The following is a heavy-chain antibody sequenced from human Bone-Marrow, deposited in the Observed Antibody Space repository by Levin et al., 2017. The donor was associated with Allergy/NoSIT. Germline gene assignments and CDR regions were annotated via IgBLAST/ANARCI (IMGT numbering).Heavy chain of an antibody. CDR3: ARDECAWFGECYGMDV. CDR2: IHHSGSA. Sequence: SETLSLTCTVSGDSISGDTFYWSWIRQRPGKGLEWIGFIHHSGSAYYNPSLKSRLTLSLERSKSQFSLRVTSVTAADTAVYYCARDECAWFGECYGMDVWGQGTTVIVSS. D-gene: IGHD3-10*01. CDR1: GDSISGDTFY. V-gene: IGHV4-31*03. J-gene: IGHJ6*02.